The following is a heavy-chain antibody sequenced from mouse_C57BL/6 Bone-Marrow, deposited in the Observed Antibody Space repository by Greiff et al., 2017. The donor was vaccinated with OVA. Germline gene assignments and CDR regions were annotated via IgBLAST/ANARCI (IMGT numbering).Heavy chain of an antibody. J-gene: IGHJ2*01. CDR3: TTGTVVAPRDY. CDR1: GFNIKDDY. CDR2: IDPENGDT. V-gene: IGHV14-4*01. Sequence: VQLQQSGAELVRPGASVKLSCTASGFNIKDDYMHWVKQRPEQGLEWIGWIDPENGDTEYASKFKGKATITADTYSNTAYLQLSSLTSDDTAVYYCTTGTVVAPRDYWGQGTTLTVSS. D-gene: IGHD1-1*01.